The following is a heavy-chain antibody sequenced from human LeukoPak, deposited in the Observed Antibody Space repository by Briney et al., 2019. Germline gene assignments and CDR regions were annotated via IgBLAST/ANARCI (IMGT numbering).Heavy chain of an antibody. Sequence: SETLSLTCAVYGGSFSGYYWSWIRQPPGKGLEWIGEINHSGGTNYNPSLKSRVTISVDTSKNQFSLKLSSVTAADTAVYYCARRDGGNSTDYWGQGTLVTVSS. CDR1: GGSFSGYY. V-gene: IGHV4-34*01. J-gene: IGHJ4*02. CDR3: ARRDGGNSTDY. D-gene: IGHD4-23*01. CDR2: INHSGGT.